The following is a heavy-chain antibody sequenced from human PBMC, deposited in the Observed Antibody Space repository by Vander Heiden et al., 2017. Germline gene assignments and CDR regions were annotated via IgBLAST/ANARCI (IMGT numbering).Heavy chain of an antibody. V-gene: IGHV3-21*02. D-gene: IGHD3-10*02. CDR1: GFTFDSYS. CDR2: IAGRSAYM. J-gene: IGHJ3*02. Sequence: QLLESGGGLVKPGGSLRLYCAASGFTFDSYSMNWVRQAPGKGLEWISSIAGRSAYMYYADSVKGRFTVSRDNDKNSLYLQMNSLTAEDTAVYYCAREAVGPMSLGGAFDIWGQGTVVTVSS. CDR3: AREAVGPMSLGGAFDI.